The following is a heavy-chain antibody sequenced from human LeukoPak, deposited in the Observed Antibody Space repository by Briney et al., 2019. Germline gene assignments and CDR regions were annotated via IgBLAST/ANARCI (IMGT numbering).Heavy chain of an antibody. CDR2: INPNSGDT. CDR3: ARGHWNDGLDH. Sequence: GASVKVSCKASGYTFTDYYIHWVRQAPGQGLEWMGWINPNSGDTNYAQKFQGRVTMTRDTSISTAYMELSRLTSDDTAVYYCARGHWNDGLDHWGQGTLVTVSS. V-gene: IGHV1-2*02. J-gene: IGHJ5*02. D-gene: IGHD1-1*01. CDR1: GYTFTDYY.